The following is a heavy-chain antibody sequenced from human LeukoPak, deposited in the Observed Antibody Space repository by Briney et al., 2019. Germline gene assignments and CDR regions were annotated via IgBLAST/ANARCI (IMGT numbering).Heavy chain of an antibody. CDR1: GYTFTSYG. Sequence: GASVKVSCKASGYTFTSYGISWVRQAPGQGLEWMEWISAYNGNTNYAQKLQGRVTMTTDTSTSTAYMELRSLRSDDTAVYYCARGGHGITMVRGDFDYWGQGTLVTVSS. D-gene: IGHD3-10*01. J-gene: IGHJ4*02. CDR2: ISAYNGNT. V-gene: IGHV1-18*04. CDR3: ARGGHGITMVRGDFDY.